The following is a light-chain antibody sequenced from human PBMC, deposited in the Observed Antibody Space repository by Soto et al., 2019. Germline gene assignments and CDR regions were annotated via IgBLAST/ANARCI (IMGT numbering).Light chain of an antibody. CDR3: ASWDDSLMGV. J-gene: IGLJ3*02. V-gene: IGLV1-44*01. Sequence: QAVVTQPPSASGTPGQRVTISCSGSSSNIGNNAVNWYQRLPGTAPKLLIYSDNQRPSGVPDRFSGSKSGTSASLAISGLQSEDEADYYCASWDDSLMGVFGGGTKLTVL. CDR1: SSNIGNNA. CDR2: SDN.